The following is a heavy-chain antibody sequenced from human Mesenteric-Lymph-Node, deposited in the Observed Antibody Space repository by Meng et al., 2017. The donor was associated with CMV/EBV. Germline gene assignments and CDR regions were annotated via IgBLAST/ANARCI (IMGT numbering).Heavy chain of an antibody. CDR2: ISGSGGST. Sequence: CAASGFTFSSYAMSWVRQAKGQGLEWVSTISGSGGSTYYADSVKGRFTISRDNSKNTLYLQVNSLRAEDTAVYYCANARYSSSWALGYWGQGTLVTVSS. V-gene: IGHV3-23*01. J-gene: IGHJ4*02. CDR3: ANARYSSSWALGY. D-gene: IGHD6-13*01. CDR1: GFTFSSYA.